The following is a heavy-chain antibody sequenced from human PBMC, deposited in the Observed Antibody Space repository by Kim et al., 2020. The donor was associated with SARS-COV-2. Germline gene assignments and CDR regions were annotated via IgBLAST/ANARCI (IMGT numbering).Heavy chain of an antibody. J-gene: IGHJ6*03. V-gene: IGHV4-59*08. CDR2: IYYSGST. Sequence: SETLSLTCTVSGGSISSYYWSWIRQPPGKGLEWIGYIYYSGSTNYNPSLKSRVTISVDTSKNQFSLKLSSVTAADTPVYYCARHDRQQLVPFQYRPSFSYYYYYSLDVWGKGTTVTVSS. CDR1: GGSISSYY. D-gene: IGHD6-13*01. CDR3: ARHDRQQLVPFQYRPSFSYYYYYSLDV.